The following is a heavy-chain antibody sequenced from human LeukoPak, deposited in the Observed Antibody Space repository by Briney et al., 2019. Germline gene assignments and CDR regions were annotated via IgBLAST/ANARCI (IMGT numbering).Heavy chain of an antibody. CDR1: GGTFSSYA. J-gene: IGHJ6*03. V-gene: IGHV1-69*05. D-gene: IGHD5-18*01. CDR2: IIPIFGTA. CDR3: ASLSLPLGYSYGPYYYYYMDV. Sequence: GASVKVSCKASGGTFSSYAISWVRQAPGQGLEWMGGIIPIFGTANYAQKFQGRVTITTDESTSTAYMELSSLRSEDTAVYYCASLSLPLGYSYGPYYYYYMDVWGKGTTVTVSS.